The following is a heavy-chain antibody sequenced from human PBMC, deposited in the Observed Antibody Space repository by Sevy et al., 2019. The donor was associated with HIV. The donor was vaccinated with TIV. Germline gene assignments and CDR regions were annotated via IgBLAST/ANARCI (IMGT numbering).Heavy chain of an antibody. CDR2: INHSGST. CDR3: ARVTRSVFDY. D-gene: IGHD1-20*01. V-gene: IGHV4-34*01. CDR1: GGSFSGYY. Sequence: SETLSLTCAVYGGSFSGYYWSWIRQPPGKGLEWIGEINHSGSTNYNPSLKSRVTISVDTSKNQFSLKLSSVTAADTAVYYCARVTRSVFDYWGQGTLVTVSS. J-gene: IGHJ4*02.